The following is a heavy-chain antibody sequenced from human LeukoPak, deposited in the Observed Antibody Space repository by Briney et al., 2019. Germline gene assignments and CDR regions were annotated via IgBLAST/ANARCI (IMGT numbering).Heavy chain of an antibody. D-gene: IGHD4-23*01. V-gene: IGHV3-64*01. CDR2: VSTNGGST. CDR1: GFTFSSYA. J-gene: IGHJ3*02. CDR3: AKDADSGYGGNSDVFDI. Sequence: PGGSLRLSCAASGFTFSSYAMHWVRQAPGKGLEYVSTVSTNGGSTYYANSVKGRFTISRDNSKNTLYLQMGSPRAEDMAVYYCAKDADSGYGGNSDVFDIWGQGTMVTVFS.